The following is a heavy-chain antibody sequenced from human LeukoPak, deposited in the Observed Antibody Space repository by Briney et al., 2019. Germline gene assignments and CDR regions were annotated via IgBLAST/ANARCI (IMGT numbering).Heavy chain of an antibody. CDR3: ARGRGDIVVVPAAVLIDY. CDR2: INPNSGGT. CDR1: GYTFTGYY. J-gene: IGHJ4*02. Sequence: ASVKVSCKASGYTFTGYYMHWVRQAPGQGLEWMGRINPNSGGTNYAQKSQGRVTMTRDTSISTAYMELSRLRSDDTAVYYCARGRGDIVVVPAAVLIDYWGQGTLVTVSS. V-gene: IGHV1-2*06. D-gene: IGHD2-2*01.